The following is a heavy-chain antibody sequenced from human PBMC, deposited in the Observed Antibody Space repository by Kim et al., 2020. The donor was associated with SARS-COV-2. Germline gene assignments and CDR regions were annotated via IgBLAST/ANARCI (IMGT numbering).Heavy chain of an antibody. D-gene: IGHD6-13*01. V-gene: IGHV4-31*03. CDR1: GGSISSGGYY. CDR2: IYYSGST. J-gene: IGHJ3*02. Sequence: SETLSLTCTVSGGSISSGGYYWSWIRQHPGKGLEWIGYIYYSGSTYYNPSLKSRVTISVDTSKNQFSLKLSSVTAADTAVYYCARALYSSSWYLTTCAFDIWGQGTMVTVSS. CDR3: ARALYSSSWYLTTCAFDI.